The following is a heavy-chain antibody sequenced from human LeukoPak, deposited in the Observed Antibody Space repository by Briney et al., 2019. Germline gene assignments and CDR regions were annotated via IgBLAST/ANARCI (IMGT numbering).Heavy chain of an antibody. J-gene: IGHJ4*02. V-gene: IGHV1-18*04. Sequence: RASVKVSCMASGYTFSSYGISWVRQAPGQGLEWMGWISAYNANTNCAQKLQDRITMTKDTSTSTVSMELRSLTSDDTAVYYCARKALNLGALGYWGQGTLVTVSS. D-gene: IGHD3-16*01. CDR3: ARKALNLGALGY. CDR1: GYTFSSYG. CDR2: ISAYNANT.